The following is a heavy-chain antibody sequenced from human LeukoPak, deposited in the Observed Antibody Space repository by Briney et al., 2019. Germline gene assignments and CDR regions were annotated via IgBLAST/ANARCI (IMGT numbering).Heavy chain of an antibody. D-gene: IGHD3-3*01. V-gene: IGHV3-30-3*01. CDR2: ISYDGSNK. CDR1: GFTFSSYA. Sequence: GGSLRLSCAASGFTFSSYAMHWVRQAPGKGLEWVAVISYDGSNKYYADSVKGRFTISRDNSKNTLYLQMNSLRAEDTAVYYCAREGISVLRFLEWLPQPFDYWGQGTLVTVSS. J-gene: IGHJ4*02. CDR3: AREGISVLRFLEWLPQPFDY.